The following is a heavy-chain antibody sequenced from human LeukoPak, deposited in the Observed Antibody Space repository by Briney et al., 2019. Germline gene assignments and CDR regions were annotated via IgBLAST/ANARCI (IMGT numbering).Heavy chain of an antibody. V-gene: IGHV1-2*02. CDR3: ARGGYYDFWKAFDY. Sequence: ASVTVSFKASGYTFTVYYMHWVRQAPGQGLEWMGWINPNSGGTNYAQKFQGRVTMTRDTSISTAYMELSRLRSDDTAVYYCARGGYYDFWKAFDYWGQGTLVTVSS. D-gene: IGHD3-3*01. CDR2: INPNSGGT. J-gene: IGHJ4*02. CDR1: GYTFTVYY.